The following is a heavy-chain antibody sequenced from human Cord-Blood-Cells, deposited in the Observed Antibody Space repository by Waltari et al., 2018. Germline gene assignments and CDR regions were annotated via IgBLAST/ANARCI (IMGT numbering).Heavy chain of an antibody. J-gene: IGHJ4*02. CDR3: ARAKDSSSPLYYFDY. Sequence: QVQLQESGPRLVQPSGTLSLTCAGSGGSISSSNWWSWVLRDPGKGLEWIGEIYHSGSTNYNPSLKSRVTISVDKSKTQFSLKLSSVTTADTAVYYCARAKDSSSPLYYFDYWGQGTLVTVSS. CDR2: IYHSGST. D-gene: IGHD6-13*01. CDR1: GGSISSSNW. V-gene: IGHV4-4*02.